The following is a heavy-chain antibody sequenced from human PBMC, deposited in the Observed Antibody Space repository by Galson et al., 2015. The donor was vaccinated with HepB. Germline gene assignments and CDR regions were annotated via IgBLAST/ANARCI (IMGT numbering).Heavy chain of an antibody. J-gene: IGHJ6*02. D-gene: IGHD6-19*01. CDR2: ISSSSSYI. CDR3: ARAVAVAGEPYYYYGMDV. V-gene: IGHV3-21*01. CDR1: GFTFSSYS. Sequence: SLRLSCAASGFTFSSYSMNWVRQAPGKGLEWVSSISSSSSYIYYADSVKGRFTISRDNAKNSLYLQMNSLRAEDTAVYYCARAVAVAGEPYYYYGMDVWGQGTTVTVSS.